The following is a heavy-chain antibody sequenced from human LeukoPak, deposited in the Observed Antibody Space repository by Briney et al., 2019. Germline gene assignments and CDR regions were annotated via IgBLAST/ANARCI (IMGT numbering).Heavy chain of an antibody. CDR2: ISSSSSYI. CDR3: ARGTYYYDSSGYHTEDDY. J-gene: IGHJ4*02. CDR1: GFTFSSYS. V-gene: IGHV3-21*01. D-gene: IGHD3-22*01. Sequence: PGGSLRLSCAASGFTFSSYSMNWVRQAPGKGLEWVSSISSSSSYIYYADSVKGRFTISRDNAKNSLYLQMNSLRAEDTAVYYCARGTYYYDSSGYHTEDDYWGQGTLVTVSS.